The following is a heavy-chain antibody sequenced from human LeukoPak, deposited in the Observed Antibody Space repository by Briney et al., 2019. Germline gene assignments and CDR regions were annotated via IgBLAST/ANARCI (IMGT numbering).Heavy chain of an antibody. D-gene: IGHD6-13*01. CDR3: ASSLCASSIGAVDY. CDR2: YDRRGRT. V-gene: IGHV4-39*01. CDR1: GGSISTDNYY. J-gene: IGHJ4*02. Sequence: SETLSLTCTVSGGSISTDNYYWGWIRQPPGKGLEWIGGYDRRGRTYYSPSLKSRVSISVDTSRDQFSLNLRSVTAADTAVYYCASSLCASSIGAVDYWGQGTLVTVSS.